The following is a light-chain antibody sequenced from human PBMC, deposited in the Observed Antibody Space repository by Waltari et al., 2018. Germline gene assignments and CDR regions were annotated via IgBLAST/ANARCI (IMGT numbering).Light chain of an antibody. CDR3: SSYTTTNTLV. CDR2: DVS. CDR1: SSAVGAYNY. V-gene: IGLV2-14*03. J-gene: IGLJ1*01. Sequence: QSALTQPASVSGSPGQSITISCTGTSSAVGAYNYVSWYQQHPGKAPKLMIYDVSHRPSGVSNRFSGSKSGNTASLTISWLQAEDEADYYCSSYTTTNTLVFGTGTKVTVL.